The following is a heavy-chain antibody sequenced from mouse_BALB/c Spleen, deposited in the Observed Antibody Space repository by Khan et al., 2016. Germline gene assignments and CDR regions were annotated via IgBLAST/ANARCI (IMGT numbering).Heavy chain of an antibody. J-gene: IGHJ1*01. CDR3: GRGGNWGVWCFDI. CDR1: GYSITSDYA. D-gene: IGHD4-1*01. V-gene: IGHV3-2*02. Sequence: EVQLQESGPGLVKPSQSLSLTCTVTGYSITSDYAWNWIRQFPGNKLEWMGYISYSGSTSYNPSLKSLISITPDTSKNQFFLLFNSVTPEDTSTYDCGRGGNWGVWCFDIWGAGTTVTVSS. CDR2: ISYSGST.